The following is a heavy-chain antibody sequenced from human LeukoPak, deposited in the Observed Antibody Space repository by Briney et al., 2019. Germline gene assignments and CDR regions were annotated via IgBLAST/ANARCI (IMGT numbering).Heavy chain of an antibody. Sequence: ASVKVSCKASGYTFTSYYMHWVRQAPGQGLEWMGIINPSGGSTSYAQKLQGRVTMTRDMSTSTVYVELSSLRSEDTAVYYCARGVFGTDAFDIWGQGTMVTVSS. CDR3: ARGVFGTDAFDI. D-gene: IGHD1-1*01. CDR2: INPSGGST. J-gene: IGHJ3*02. V-gene: IGHV1-46*01. CDR1: GYTFTSYY.